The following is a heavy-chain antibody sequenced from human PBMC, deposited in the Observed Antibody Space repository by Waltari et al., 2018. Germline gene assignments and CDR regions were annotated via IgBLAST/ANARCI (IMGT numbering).Heavy chain of an antibody. CDR3: ARYYYDSSGYILLGFGP. CDR1: GGSISSGGYY. D-gene: IGHD3-22*01. V-gene: IGHV4-31*03. Sequence: QVQLQESGPGLVKPSQTLSLTCTVSGGSISSGGYYWSWIRQHPGKGPEWIGYIYYSGGTYYNPSLKSRVTISVDTSKNQFSLKLSSVTAADTAVYYCARYYYDSSGYILLGFGPWGQGTLVTVSS. J-gene: IGHJ5*02. CDR2: IYYSGGT.